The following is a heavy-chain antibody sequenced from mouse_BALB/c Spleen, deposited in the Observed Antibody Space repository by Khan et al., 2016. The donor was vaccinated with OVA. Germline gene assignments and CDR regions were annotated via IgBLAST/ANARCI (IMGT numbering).Heavy chain of an antibody. Sequence: EVKLLESGPGLVKPSQSLSLTCTVTGYSITTDYAWYWIRQFPGNKLEWMGYISYSGNTKYKPSLTSRISITRDTSKNQFFLQLKSVTTEDTARYYGVRVYGGDFDYWGQGTTLTVSS. CDR1: GYSITTDYA. D-gene: IGHD1-1*02. V-gene: IGHV3-2*02. J-gene: IGHJ2*01. CDR3: VRVYGGDFDY. CDR2: ISYSGNT.